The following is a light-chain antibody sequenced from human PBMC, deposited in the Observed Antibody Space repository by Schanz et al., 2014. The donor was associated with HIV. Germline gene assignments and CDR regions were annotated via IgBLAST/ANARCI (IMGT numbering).Light chain of an antibody. V-gene: IGLV1-40*01. CDR1: SSNIGAGYD. CDR3: QSYDSSLSSWV. CDR2: GNN. J-gene: IGLJ3*02. Sequence: QSVLTQPPSVSGAPGQRVTISCTGSSSNIGAGYDVHWYLHLPGTAPKLLIYGNNNRPSGVPDRFSGSKSGTSASLAITGLQAEDDADYYCQSYDSSLSSWVFGGGTKLTVL.